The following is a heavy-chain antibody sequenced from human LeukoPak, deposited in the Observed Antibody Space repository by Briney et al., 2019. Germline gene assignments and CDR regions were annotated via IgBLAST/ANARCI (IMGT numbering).Heavy chain of an antibody. CDR1: GFTFSDYE. J-gene: IGHJ4*02. CDR2: ISRSGSSI. Sequence: GGSLRLSCAASGFTFSDYEMDWVRQAPGKGLEWVAYISRSGSSIYYADFVKGRFTISRDNAKNSLYLQMNSLRAEDTAVYYCARDRDYSFDYWGQGTLVTVSS. D-gene: IGHD5-24*01. V-gene: IGHV3-48*03. CDR3: ARDRDYSFDY.